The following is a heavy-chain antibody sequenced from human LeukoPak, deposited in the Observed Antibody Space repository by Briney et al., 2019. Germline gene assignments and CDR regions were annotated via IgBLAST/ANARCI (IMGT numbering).Heavy chain of an antibody. Sequence: SETLSLTCAVYGGSFSGYYWSWIRQPPGKGLEWIGEINHSGNTNYNPSLKSRVTISVDTSKNQFSLKLSSVTAADTAVYYCARAVGSGGPFWYFDLWGRGTLVTVSS. V-gene: IGHV4-34*01. D-gene: IGHD3-10*01. J-gene: IGHJ2*01. CDR3: ARAVGSGGPFWYFDL. CDR1: GGSFSGYY. CDR2: INHSGNT.